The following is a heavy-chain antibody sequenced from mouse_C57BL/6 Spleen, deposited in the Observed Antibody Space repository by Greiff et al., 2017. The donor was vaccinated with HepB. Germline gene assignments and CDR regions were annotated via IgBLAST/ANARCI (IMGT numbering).Heavy chain of an antibody. CDR1: GYTFTSYW. Sequence: QVQLQQPGAELVMPGASVKLSCKASGYTFTSYWMHWVKQRPGQGLEWIGEIDPSDSYTNYNQKFKGKSTLTVDKSSSTAYMQLSSLTSEDSAVYYCARSTPLWDGDYWGQGTTLTVSS. CDR3: ARSTPLWDGDY. CDR2: IDPSDSYT. J-gene: IGHJ2*01. V-gene: IGHV1-69*01. D-gene: IGHD4-1*01.